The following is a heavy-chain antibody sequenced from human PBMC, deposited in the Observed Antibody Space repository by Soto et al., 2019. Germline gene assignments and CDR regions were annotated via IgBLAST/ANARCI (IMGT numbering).Heavy chain of an antibody. CDR3: APHVHCSGGSCHYDAFDI. CDR2: IRDGGEST. D-gene: IGHD2-15*01. J-gene: IGHJ3*02. CDR1: GFIFGKYM. V-gene: IGHV3-23*01. Sequence: EVQLLESGGGLVQPGESLRLSCAFSGFIFGKYMMTWVRQAPGKGLEWVSTIRDGGESTYYADSVKGRFTISRDNSKNTXYLQMDSLGVEDTAVYYCAPHVHCSGGSCHYDAFDIRGQGTMVTVSS.